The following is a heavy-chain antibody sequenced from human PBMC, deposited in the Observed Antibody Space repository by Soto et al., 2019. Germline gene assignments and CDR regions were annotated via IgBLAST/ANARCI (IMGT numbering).Heavy chain of an antibody. D-gene: IGHD3-10*01. CDR1: GGSFSGYY. CDR2: INHSGST. J-gene: IGHJ6*03. V-gene: IGHV4-34*01. Sequence: QVQLQQWGAGLLKSSETLSLTCAVYGGSFSGYYWSWIRQPPGKGLEWSGEINHSGSTNYNQSLKSRVTISVDTSKNQFSLKLSSVPAADTAVYYCARGTLNYYGSGNYYAYYYYYYMDVWGKGTTVTVSS. CDR3: ARGTLNYYGSGNYYAYYYYYYMDV.